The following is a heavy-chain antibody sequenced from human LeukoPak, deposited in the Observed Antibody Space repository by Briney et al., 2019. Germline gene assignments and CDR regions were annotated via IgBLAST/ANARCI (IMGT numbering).Heavy chain of an antibody. D-gene: IGHD4-11*01. J-gene: IGHJ3*02. CDR1: GGSISSGDYY. CDR2: IYYSGST. Sequence: PSETLSLTCTVSGGSISSGDYYWSWIRQPPGKGLEGIGYIYYSGSTYYNPSLKSRVTISVDTSKNQFSLKLSSVTAADTAVYYCARDRDYSNNDAFDIWGQGTMVTVSS. CDR3: ARDRDYSNNDAFDI. V-gene: IGHV4-30-4*08.